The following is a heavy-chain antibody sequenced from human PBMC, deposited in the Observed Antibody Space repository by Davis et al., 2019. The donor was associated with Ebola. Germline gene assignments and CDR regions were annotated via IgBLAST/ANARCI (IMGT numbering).Heavy chain of an antibody. CDR2: IWYDGSNK. Sequence: GESLKISCAASGFTFSSYGMHWVRQAPGKGLEWVAVIWYDGSNKYYADSVKGRFTISRDNSKNTLYLQMNSLRAEDTAVYYCARGRRWSGTTAYYYYGMDVWDQGTTVTVSS. J-gene: IGHJ6*02. D-gene: IGHD3-3*01. CDR1: GFTFSSYG. CDR3: ARGRRWSGTTAYYYYGMDV. V-gene: IGHV3-33*01.